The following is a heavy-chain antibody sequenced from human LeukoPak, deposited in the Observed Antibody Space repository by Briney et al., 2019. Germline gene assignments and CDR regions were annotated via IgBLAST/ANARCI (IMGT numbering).Heavy chain of an antibody. D-gene: IGHD2-2*01. V-gene: IGHV3-30*02. Sequence: PGGSLRLSCAASGFTFSSYGMHWVRQAPGKGLEWVAFIRYDGSNKYYADSVKGRFTISRDNSKNTLYLQMNSLRAEDTAVYYCAKVGDIVVVPAAPYYYYYYMDVWGKGTTVTVSS. CDR2: IRYDGSNK. CDR3: AKVGDIVVVPAAPYYYYYYMDV. CDR1: GFTFSSYG. J-gene: IGHJ6*03.